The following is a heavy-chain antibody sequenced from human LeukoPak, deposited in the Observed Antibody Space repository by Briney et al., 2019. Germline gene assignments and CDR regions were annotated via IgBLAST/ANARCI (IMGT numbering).Heavy chain of an antibody. J-gene: IGHJ4*02. Sequence: SETLSLTCTVSGGSISSSVYYWGWIRQPPGKGLEWIGSVYYSGSTSGTTYYNTSLESRVTISVDTSQSQFSLKLSSVTAADTAVYYCARAKGVGAVLDYWGQGTLVTVSS. D-gene: IGHD1-26*01. CDR1: GGSISSSVYY. V-gene: IGHV4-39*01. CDR3: ARAKGVGAVLDY. CDR2: VYYSGSTSGTT.